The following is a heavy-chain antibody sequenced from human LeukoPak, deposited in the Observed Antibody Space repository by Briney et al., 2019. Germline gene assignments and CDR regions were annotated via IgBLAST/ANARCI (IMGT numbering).Heavy chain of an antibody. J-gene: IGHJ5*02. CDR1: GFTFSSYE. Sequence: PGGSLRLSCAASGFTFSSYEMNWVRQAPGKGLEWVSYISSSGSTIYYADSVKGRFTISRDNAKNSLYLQMNSLRAEDTAVYYCARGYTTVTYNWFDPWGQGTLVTVSS. CDR3: ARGYTTVTYNWFDP. D-gene: IGHD4-17*01. V-gene: IGHV3-48*03. CDR2: ISSSGSTI.